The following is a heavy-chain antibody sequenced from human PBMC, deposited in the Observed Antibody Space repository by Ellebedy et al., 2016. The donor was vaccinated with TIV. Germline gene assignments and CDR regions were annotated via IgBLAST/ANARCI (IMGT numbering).Heavy chain of an antibody. D-gene: IGHD3-3*01. V-gene: IGHV1-18*01. Sequence: AASVKVSCKSSGYTFIDYGISWVRQAPGQGLDWMGWVSAYSGNTNYAENLQGRVTMTTDTSTDTAYMELRSLRSDDTAVYYCARDLLPYYDFWSGYGMDVWGQGTTVTVSS. CDR2: VSAYSGNT. CDR1: GYTFIDYG. J-gene: IGHJ6*02. CDR3: ARDLLPYYDFWSGYGMDV.